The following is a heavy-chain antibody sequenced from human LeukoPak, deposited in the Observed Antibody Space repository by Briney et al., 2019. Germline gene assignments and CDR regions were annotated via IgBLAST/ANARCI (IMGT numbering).Heavy chain of an antibody. Sequence: SVKVSCKASGGTFSSYAISWVRQAPGQGLEWMGGIIPIFGTANHAQKFQGRVTITADESTSTAYMELSSLRSEDTAVYYCARGVVAAEWDYYYYGMDVWGQGTTVTVSS. V-gene: IGHV1-69*13. CDR1: GGTFSSYA. CDR3: ARGVVAAEWDYYYYGMDV. CDR2: IIPIFGTA. J-gene: IGHJ6*02. D-gene: IGHD2-15*01.